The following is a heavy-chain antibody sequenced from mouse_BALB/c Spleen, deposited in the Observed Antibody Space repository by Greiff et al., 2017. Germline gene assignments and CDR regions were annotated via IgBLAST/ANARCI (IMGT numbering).Heavy chain of an antibody. Sequence: VQLQQSGAELVRPGTSVKISCKASGYTFTNYWLGWVKQRPGHGLEWIGDIYPGGGYTNYNEKFKGKATLTADTSSSTAYMQLSSLTSEDSAVYFCARSPRDKSLLRSMDYWGQGTSVTVSS. J-gene: IGHJ4*01. V-gene: IGHV1-63*02. CDR2: IYPGGGYT. D-gene: IGHD2-4*01. CDR3: ARSPRDKSLLRSMDY. CDR1: GYTFTNYW.